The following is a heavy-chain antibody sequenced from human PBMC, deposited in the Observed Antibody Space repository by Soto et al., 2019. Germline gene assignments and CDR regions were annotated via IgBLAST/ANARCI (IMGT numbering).Heavy chain of an antibody. V-gene: IGHV4-59*01. Sequence: SETLSLTCTVSGGSISSYYWSWIRQPPGKGLEWIGYIYYSGGTNYNPSLKSRVTISVDTSKNQFSLKLSSVTAADMGVYYCARDCGYSNWFDPWGQGTLVTVS. CDR3: ARDCGYSNWFDP. CDR1: GGSISSYY. D-gene: IGHD5-18*01. CDR2: IYYSGGT. J-gene: IGHJ5*02.